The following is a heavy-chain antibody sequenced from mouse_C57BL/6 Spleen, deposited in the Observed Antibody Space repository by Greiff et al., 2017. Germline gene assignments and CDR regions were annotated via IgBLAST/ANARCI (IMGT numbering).Heavy chain of an antibody. CDR2: ISSGSSTI. CDR1: GFTFSDYG. Sequence: EVQVVESGGGLVKPGGSLKLSCAASGFTFSDYGMHWVRQAPEKGLEWVAYISSGSSTIYYADTVKGRFTISRDNAKNTLFVQMTSLRSEDTAMYYCASDYGSRGGAMDYWGQGTSVTVSS. D-gene: IGHD1-1*01. V-gene: IGHV5-17*01. CDR3: ASDYGSRGGAMDY. J-gene: IGHJ4*01.